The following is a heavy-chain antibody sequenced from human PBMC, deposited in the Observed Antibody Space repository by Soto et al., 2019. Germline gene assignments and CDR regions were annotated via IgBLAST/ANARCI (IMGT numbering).Heavy chain of an antibody. V-gene: IGHV4-34*01. CDR1: GGSFSGYY. CDR3: ARGQDGYSGYVGDY. J-gene: IGHJ4*02. Sequence: SETLSLTCAVYGGSFSGYYWSWIRQPPGKGLEWIGEINHSGSTNYNPSLKSRVTISVDTSKNQFSLKLSSVTAADTAVYYCARGQDGYSGYVGDYWGQGTLVTVSS. CDR2: INHSGST. D-gene: IGHD5-12*01.